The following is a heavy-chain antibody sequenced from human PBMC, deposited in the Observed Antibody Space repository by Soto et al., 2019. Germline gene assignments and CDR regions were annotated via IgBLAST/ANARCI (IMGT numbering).Heavy chain of an antibody. J-gene: IGHJ3*02. CDR2: IYSGGST. CDR1: GFTFSSYA. CDR3: ARGYDILTGHDAFDI. D-gene: IGHD3-9*01. V-gene: IGHV3-53*01. Sequence: GGSLRLSCAASGFTFSSYAMSWVRQAPGKGLEWVSVIYSGGSTYYADSVKGRFTISRDNSKNTLYLQMNSLRAEDTAVYYCARGYDILTGHDAFDIWGQGTMVTVSS.